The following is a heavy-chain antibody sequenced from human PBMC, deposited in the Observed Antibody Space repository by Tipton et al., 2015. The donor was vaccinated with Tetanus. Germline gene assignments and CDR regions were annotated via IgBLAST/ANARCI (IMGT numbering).Heavy chain of an antibody. CDR1: GYTFTSYG. D-gene: IGHD2-15*01. CDR3: ARTLRSYYYCYGMEV. Sequence: QSGAEVKKPGASVKVSCKASGYTFTSYGISWVRQAPGQGLEWMGWISAYNGNTSYAQKLQGRVTMTTDTSTSTAYMELSSLRSDDTAVYYCARTLRSYYYCYGMEVWGQGTTVTVSS. J-gene: IGHJ6*02. CDR2: ISAYNGNT. V-gene: IGHV1-18*01.